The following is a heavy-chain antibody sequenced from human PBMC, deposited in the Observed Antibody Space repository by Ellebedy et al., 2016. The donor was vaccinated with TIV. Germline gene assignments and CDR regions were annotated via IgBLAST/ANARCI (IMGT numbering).Heavy chain of an antibody. J-gene: IGHJ4*02. D-gene: IGHD4-23*01. CDR2: IGSSNNGI. CDR1: RFTFSSYG. V-gene: IGHV3-48*01. CDR3: ALYTVVTPMAAVDH. Sequence: GESLKISCAASRFTFSSYGMSWFRQAPGKGLEWVSYIGSSNNGIDYADAVRGRFTISRDNAKNSLYLQMDSLRAEDTAVYYCALYTVVTPMAAVDHWGQGSLVTVSS.